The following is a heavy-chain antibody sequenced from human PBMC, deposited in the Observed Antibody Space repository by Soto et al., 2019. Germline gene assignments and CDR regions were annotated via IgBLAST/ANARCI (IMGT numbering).Heavy chain of an antibody. J-gene: IGHJ6*02. D-gene: IGHD6-13*01. CDR3: ARGMVAAAGTYYYYGMDV. CDR1: GGTFRGYP. V-gene: IGHV1-69*01. Sequence: QVQLVQSGVEVKKLGSSGKVSSKAFGGTFRGYPITWVRQAPGQGFGGWGGIIPIFGTANKAQKFKARVTITADESTSTAYMELSSLRSEDTAVYYCARGMVAAAGTYYYYGMDVWGQGTTVTVSS. CDR2: IIPIFGTA.